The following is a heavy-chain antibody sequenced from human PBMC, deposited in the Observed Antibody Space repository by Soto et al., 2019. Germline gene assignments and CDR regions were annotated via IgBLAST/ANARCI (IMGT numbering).Heavy chain of an antibody. D-gene: IGHD6-19*01. CDR2: ISSHGRDI. CDR1: GFTFTSDS. J-gene: IGHJ4*02. V-gene: IGHV3-21*06. CDR3: ARGAALAGKLDL. Sequence: GGSLRPSCGASGFTFTSDSMTWVRQAPGKGLEWVSSISSHGRDIFYADSVKGRFTISRDNAKDSLHLQMNRLTGEDSAVYYCARGAALAGKLDLWGQGTLVTVSS.